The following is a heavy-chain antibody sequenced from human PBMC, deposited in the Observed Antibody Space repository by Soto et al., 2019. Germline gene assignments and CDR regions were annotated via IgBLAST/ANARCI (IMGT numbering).Heavy chain of an antibody. J-gene: IGHJ4*01. V-gene: IGHV3-11*01. Sequence: PGGSLRLSCAASGFTFSDYYMTWVRQAPGKGPEWLSYISGGGGSTIYYADSVEGRFTISRDNARNSVFLQMNSLRVDDTAVYYCARMRGYYDSSGYDYWGHGTLVTVSS. D-gene: IGHD3-22*01. CDR2: ISGGGGSTI. CDR1: GFTFSDYY. CDR3: ARMRGYYDSSGYDY.